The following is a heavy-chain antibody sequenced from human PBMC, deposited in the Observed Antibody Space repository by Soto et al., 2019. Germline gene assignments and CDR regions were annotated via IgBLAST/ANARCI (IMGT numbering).Heavy chain of an antibody. CDR3: ADGGLLFLESLYLGYYYGLDV. CDR1: GFPLRSYA. D-gene: IGHD3-3*01. CDR2: ITSSGDST. J-gene: IGHJ6*02. Sequence: EVQLLESGGGLVQPGGSLRLSCAAPGFPLRSYAMNWVRQAPGKGLEWVSVITSSGDSTYYEDSVKGRFTISRDNSKNTLYLHMNSPRPGVIAVYYCADGGLLFLESLYLGYYYGLDVWGQGTTV. V-gene: IGHV3-23*01.